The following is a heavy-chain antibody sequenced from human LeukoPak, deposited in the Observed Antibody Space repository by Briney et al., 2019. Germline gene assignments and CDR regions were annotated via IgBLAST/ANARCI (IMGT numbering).Heavy chain of an antibody. CDR2: IYTSGNT. CDR3: ARDTSTIGYCSSTSCLGVFDF. D-gene: IGHD2-2*03. Sequence: TSETLSLTCTVSGGSISSSYWSWIRQPAGKGLEYIGRIYTSGNTNYNPSLKSRVTMSVDTSKNQFSLKLSSVTAADTAVYYCARDTSTIGYCSSTSCLGVFDFWGQGALVTVSS. J-gene: IGHJ4*02. V-gene: IGHV4-4*07. CDR1: GGSISSSY.